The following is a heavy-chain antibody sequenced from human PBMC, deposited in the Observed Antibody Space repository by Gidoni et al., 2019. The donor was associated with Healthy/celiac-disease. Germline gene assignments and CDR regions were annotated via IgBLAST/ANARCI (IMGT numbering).Heavy chain of an antibody. CDR3: TTDPSYYDILTGGWRPGDY. CDR1: GFTFSNAW. Sequence: EVQLVESGGGLVKPGGSLRLSCAASGFTFSNAWMSWVRQAPGKGLEWVGRIKSKTDGGTTDYAAPVKGRFTISRDDSKNTLYLQMNSLKTEDTAVYYCTTDPSYYDILTGGWRPGDYWGQGTLVTVSS. J-gene: IGHJ4*02. D-gene: IGHD3-9*01. CDR2: IKSKTDGGTT. V-gene: IGHV3-15*01.